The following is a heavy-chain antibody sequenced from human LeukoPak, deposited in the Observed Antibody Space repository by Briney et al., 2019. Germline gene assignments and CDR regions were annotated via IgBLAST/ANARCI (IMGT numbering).Heavy chain of an antibody. Sequence: ASVKVSCKASGYTFTSYDINWVRQATGQGLEWMGWMNPNSGNTGYAQKFQGRVTMTRNTSISTAYMELSSLRSEDTAVYYCAKDLLYLAGVVAATGGFDYWGQGTLVTVSS. J-gene: IGHJ4*02. CDR3: AKDLLYLAGVVAATGGFDY. V-gene: IGHV1-8*01. D-gene: IGHD2-15*01. CDR2: MNPNSGNT. CDR1: GYTFTSYD.